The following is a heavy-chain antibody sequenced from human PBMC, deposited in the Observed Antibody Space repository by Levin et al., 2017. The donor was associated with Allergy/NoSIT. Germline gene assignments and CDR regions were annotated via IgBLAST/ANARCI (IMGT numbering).Heavy chain of an antibody. J-gene: IGHJ4*01. CDR2: FYYGGST. D-gene: IGHD5-12*01. CDR3: ARHGLVAVFDFEL. Sequence: SETLSLTCTVSGGFISSSSYYWGWIRQPHGTGLEWIGSFYYGGSTYYNPSLKSRVTISVDTSKNQFSLNLTSVTAADTAVYYCARHGLVAVFDFELWGQGALVTVSS. CDR1: GGFISSSSYY. V-gene: IGHV4-39*01.